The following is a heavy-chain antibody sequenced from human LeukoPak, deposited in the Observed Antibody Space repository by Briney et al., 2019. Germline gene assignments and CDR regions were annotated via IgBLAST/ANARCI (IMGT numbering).Heavy chain of an antibody. CDR2: MNPDSGNT. Sequence: ASVKVSCKASGYTLTIYDINWVRQAAGQGLEWMGWMNPDSGNTDFAQKFQGRVTMTRNTSISTAYMELSSLTSEDTAVYYCAVHLPGDYLDPWGQGTLVTVSS. CDR1: GYTLTIYD. J-gene: IGHJ5*02. CDR3: AVHLPGDYLDP. D-gene: IGHD4-17*01. V-gene: IGHV1-8*01.